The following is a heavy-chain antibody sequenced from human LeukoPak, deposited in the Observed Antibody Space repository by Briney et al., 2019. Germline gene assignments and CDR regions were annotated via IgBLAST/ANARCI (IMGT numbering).Heavy chain of an antibody. V-gene: IGHV3-30*02. CDR3: AKDRSIGTYYTFDH. Sequence: GGSLRLSCTASVFTFSSFGMHWVRQAPGKGLEWVAFIRYDVTNTYYADSVKGRFTVSRDNSKNSLYLQMSSLTAADTAVYYCAKDRSIGTYYTFDHWGQGTLVTVSS. D-gene: IGHD1-26*01. CDR2: IRYDVTNT. J-gene: IGHJ4*02. CDR1: VFTFSSFG.